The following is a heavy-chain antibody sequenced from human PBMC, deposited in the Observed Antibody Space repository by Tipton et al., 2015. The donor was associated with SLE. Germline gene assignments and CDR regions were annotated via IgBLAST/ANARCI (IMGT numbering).Heavy chain of an antibody. CDR2: ITSGNII. CDR1: GFTLSTYE. D-gene: IGHD6-19*01. J-gene: IGHJ4*02. CDR3: AREPTYSRDWYWGFDY. V-gene: IGHV3-48*03. Sequence: SLRLSCAASGFTLSTYEMNWVRQAPGKGLEWVSYITSGNIIYDADSVKGRFTISRDNAKNSLYLQMNSLRADDTAVYYCAREPTYSRDWYWGFDYWGQGTLVTVSS.